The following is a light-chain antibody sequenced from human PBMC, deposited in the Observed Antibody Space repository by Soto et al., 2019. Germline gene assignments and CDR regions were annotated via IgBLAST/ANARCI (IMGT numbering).Light chain of an antibody. CDR1: QSVGSY. CDR3: QWRGKWPLS. CDR2: DAS. J-gene: IGKJ4*01. Sequence: EIVLTQSAATLSLSPGERATLSCRASQSVGSYLAWYQQKPGQAPRLLIYDASNRATGIPARFSGSGSGTGFTLTISSLEPEDFAVYYCQWRGKWPLSFGGGTKVDIK. V-gene: IGKV3-11*01.